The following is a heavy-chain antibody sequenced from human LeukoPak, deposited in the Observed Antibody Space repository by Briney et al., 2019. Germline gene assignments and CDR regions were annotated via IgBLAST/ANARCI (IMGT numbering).Heavy chain of an antibody. J-gene: IGHJ6*02. D-gene: IGHD2-2*01. CDR1: GYTFTGYY. Sequence: ASVKVSCKASGYTFTGYYMHWVRQAPGQGLEWMGWINPNSGGTNYAQKFQGWVTMTRDTSISTAYRELSRLRSDDTAVYYCARSPANLYQPYGMDVWGQGTTVTVSS. CDR2: INPNSGGT. V-gene: IGHV1-2*04. CDR3: ARSPANLYQPYGMDV.